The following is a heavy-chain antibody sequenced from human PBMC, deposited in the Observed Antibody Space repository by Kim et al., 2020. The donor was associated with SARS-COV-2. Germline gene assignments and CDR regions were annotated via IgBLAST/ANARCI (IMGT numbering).Heavy chain of an antibody. Sequence: YADSVKGRYTISRDNSKNTLYLQMNSLGAEDTAVYYCAKDHYKGAYYVDYWGQGTLVTVSS. CDR3: AKDHYKGAYYVDY. J-gene: IGHJ4*02. V-gene: IGHV3-23*01. D-gene: IGHD3-10*01.